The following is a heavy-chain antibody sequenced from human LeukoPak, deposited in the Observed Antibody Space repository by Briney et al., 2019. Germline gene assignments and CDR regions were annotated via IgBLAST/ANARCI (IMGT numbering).Heavy chain of an antibody. V-gene: IGHV3-74*01. J-gene: IGHJ4*02. CDR2: IDSDGTTA. CDR3: AREENNYDYGGHFEYYFDY. D-gene: IGHD4-23*01. CDR1: AFTFSNYW. Sequence: PGGSLRLSCAASAFTFSNYWMHWVRQTPGKGLVWVARIDSDGTTATYADSVKGRFTISRDNAKNTLYLQMNSLRAEDTAVYYCAREENNYDYGGHFEYYFDYWGQGTLVTVSS.